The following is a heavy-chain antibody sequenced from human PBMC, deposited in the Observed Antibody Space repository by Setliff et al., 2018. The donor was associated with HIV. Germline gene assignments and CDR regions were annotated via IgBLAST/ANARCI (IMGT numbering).Heavy chain of an antibody. CDR2: ISTSGNFI. V-gene: IGHV3-21*06. CDR3: LRGGSFGDIPNC. CDR1: GFTFNKAW. J-gene: IGHJ4*02. D-gene: IGHD4-17*01. Sequence: GGSLRLSCAASGFTFNKAWMNWVRQVPGKGLEWVSCISTSGNFIYYADSVKGRFTVSRDNAKNSLYLQMNSLRAGDTAVYYCLRGGSFGDIPNCWGQGTLVTVSS.